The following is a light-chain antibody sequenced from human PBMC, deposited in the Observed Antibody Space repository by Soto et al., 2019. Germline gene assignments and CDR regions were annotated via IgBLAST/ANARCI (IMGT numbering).Light chain of an antibody. J-gene: IGKJ1*01. CDR3: QQYGSSPPWT. CDR1: QSVSSSY. Sequence: EIVLTQSPGTLSLSPGERATLSCRASQSVSSSYLAWYQQKPGQAPRLLIYGASSRATGIPNRFSGHGSGKEFTLTISSLDPEDFAVYSCQQYGSSPPWTFGQGTKVEIK. V-gene: IGKV3-20*01. CDR2: GAS.